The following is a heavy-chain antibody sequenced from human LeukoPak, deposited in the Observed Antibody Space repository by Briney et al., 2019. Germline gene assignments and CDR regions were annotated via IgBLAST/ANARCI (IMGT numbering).Heavy chain of an antibody. V-gene: IGHV3-23*01. CDR2: ITGGGDNT. Sequence: PGGSLRLSXAASGFIFSGDDMNWVRQAPGTGLDWVSGITGGGDNTFYADSVKGRFTISRDNSKNTVYLQMNSLRAEDTAIYYCAIVSWSGYHSWGQGILVTVSS. D-gene: IGHD3-3*01. CDR1: GFIFSGDD. CDR3: AIVSWSGYHS. J-gene: IGHJ4*02.